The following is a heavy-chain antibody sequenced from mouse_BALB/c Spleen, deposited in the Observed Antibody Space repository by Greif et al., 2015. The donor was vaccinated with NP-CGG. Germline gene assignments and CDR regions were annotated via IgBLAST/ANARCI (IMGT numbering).Heavy chain of an antibody. CDR2: IDPANGNT. V-gene: IGHV14-3*02. CDR3: ASPHRSYYYAMDY. CDR1: GFNIKDTY. J-gene: IGHJ4*01. Sequence: VQLQQSGAELVKPGASVKLSCTASGFNIKDTYMHWVKQRPEQGLEWIGRIDPANGNTKYDPKFQGKATITADTSSNTACLQLSSLTSEDTAVYYCASPHRSYYYAMDYWGQGTSVTVSS.